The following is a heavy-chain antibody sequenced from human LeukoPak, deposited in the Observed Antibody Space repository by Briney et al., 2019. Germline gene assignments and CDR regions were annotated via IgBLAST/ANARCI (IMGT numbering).Heavy chain of an antibody. J-gene: IGHJ6*02. CDR1: GYTFTSYG. D-gene: IGHD3-9*01. CDR3: AREGDRYFDWLTRDYYYYGMDV. CDR2: ISAYNGNT. Sequence: ASVKVSCKASGYTFTSYGISWVRQAPGQGLEWMGWISAYNGNTNYAQKLQGRVTMTTDTSTSTAYMELRSLRSDDTAVYYCAREGDRYFDWLTRDYYYYGMDVWGQGTTVTASS. V-gene: IGHV1-18*01.